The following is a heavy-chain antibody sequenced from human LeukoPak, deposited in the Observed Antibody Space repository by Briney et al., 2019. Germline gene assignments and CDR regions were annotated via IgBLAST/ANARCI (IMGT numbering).Heavy chain of an antibody. J-gene: IGHJ5*02. D-gene: IGHD3-10*01. Sequence: GGSLRLSCAASGFTFSSYKMNWVRQAPGKGLEWVSYISGSGSTIYYADSVKGRLTISRDNAKNSLYLQMNSLRAEDTAVYYCARDPYGSGINWFDPWGQGTLVTVSS. CDR2: ISGSGSTI. V-gene: IGHV3-48*03. CDR1: GFTFSSYK. CDR3: ARDPYGSGINWFDP.